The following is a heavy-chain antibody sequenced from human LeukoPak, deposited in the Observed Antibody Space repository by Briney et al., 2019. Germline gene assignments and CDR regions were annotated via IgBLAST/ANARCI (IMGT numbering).Heavy chain of an antibody. V-gene: IGHV4-39*01. D-gene: IGHD3-10*01. CDR2: IYYGGST. CDR1: GGSISSSSYY. CDR3: ASGMELLWFGELLHWFDP. J-gene: IGHJ5*02. Sequence: SETLSLTCTVSGGSISSSSYYWGWIRQPPGKGLEWIGSIYYGGSTYYNPSLKSRVTISVDTSKNQFSLKLSSVTAADTAVYYCASGMELLWFGELLHWFDPWGQGTLVTVSS.